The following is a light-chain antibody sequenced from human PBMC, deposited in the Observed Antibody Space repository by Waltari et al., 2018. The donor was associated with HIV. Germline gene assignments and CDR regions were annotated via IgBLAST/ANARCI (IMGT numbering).Light chain of an antibody. V-gene: IGLV1-40*01. Sequence: QSVLTQPPSVSGAPGQRVTISCTGSGSNIGAGAHVHWYQQLPGTAPKLLIYLNTHRPSGVPDRFSGSKSGTSASLAIAVLRAEDEADYYCQSYDTSLSAYVFGTGTKVTVL. J-gene: IGLJ1*01. CDR2: LNT. CDR1: GSNIGAGAH. CDR3: QSYDTSLSAYV.